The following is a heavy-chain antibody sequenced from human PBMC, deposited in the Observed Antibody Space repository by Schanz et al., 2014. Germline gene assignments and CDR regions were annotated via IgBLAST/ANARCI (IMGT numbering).Heavy chain of an antibody. CDR2: INGGGETA. CDR3: ARGNYGMDV. CDR1: GFTFSDYY. Sequence: QVQLVESGGGVVQPGRSLRLSCAASGFTFSDYYMTWIRQAPGKGLEWVSYINGGGETADYADSVRGRFTISRDNAKNSRFLQMNSLGAEDTAKYYCARGNYGMDVWGQGTAVTVSS. J-gene: IGHJ6*02. V-gene: IGHV3-11*01.